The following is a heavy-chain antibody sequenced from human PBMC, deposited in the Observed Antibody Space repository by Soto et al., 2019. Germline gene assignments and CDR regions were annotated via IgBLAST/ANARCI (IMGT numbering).Heavy chain of an antibody. CDR2: ISYDGNNE. CDR1: GSIFSAYG. CDR3: AKDTYYHDTTGYYVFDY. J-gene: IGHJ4*02. Sequence: QVQLVESGGGVVQPGRSLRLSCAASGSIFSAYGIHWVRQAPGKGLEWVAVISYDGNNEHYADSVKGRFTISRDNSKNTLFLQMSSVGAEDTAVYYCAKDTYYHDTTGYYVFDYWGQGTLVTVSS. D-gene: IGHD3-22*01. V-gene: IGHV3-30*18.